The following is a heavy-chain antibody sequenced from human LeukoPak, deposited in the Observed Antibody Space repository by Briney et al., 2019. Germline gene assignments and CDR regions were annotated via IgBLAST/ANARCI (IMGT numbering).Heavy chain of an antibody. CDR2: IYPGDSDT. CDR3: ARSNTAMAPRDY. V-gene: IGHV5-51*01. J-gene: IGHJ4*02. CDR1: GYSFSSHW. D-gene: IGHD5-18*01. Sequence: GESLKISCKGSGYSFSSHWIGWVRQVPGKGLEWMGIIYPGDSDTRYSPSFQGQVTISADKSISTAYLQWSSLKASDTAMYYCARSNTAMAPRDYWGQGTLVTVSS.